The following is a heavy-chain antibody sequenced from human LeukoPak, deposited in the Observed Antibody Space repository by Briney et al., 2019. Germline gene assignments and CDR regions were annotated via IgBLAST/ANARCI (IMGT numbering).Heavy chain of an antibody. CDR1: GFSFSSYT. Sequence: GGSLRLSCAASGFSFSSYTMNWVRQAPGKGLEWVSAISGSGGSTYYADSVKGRFTISRDNSKNTLYLQMNSLRAEDTAVYYCAKDFRYSSSWSPSFFDYWGQGTLVTVSS. CDR3: AKDFRYSSSWSPSFFDY. D-gene: IGHD6-13*01. J-gene: IGHJ4*02. CDR2: ISGSGGST. V-gene: IGHV3-23*01.